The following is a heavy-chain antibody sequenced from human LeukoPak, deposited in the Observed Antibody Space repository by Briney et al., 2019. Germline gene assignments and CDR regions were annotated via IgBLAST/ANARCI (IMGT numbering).Heavy chain of an antibody. V-gene: IGHV4-59*01. J-gene: IGHJ4*02. D-gene: IGHD4-17*01. CDR1: GGSISSSD. Sequence: SETLSLTCSVSGGSISSSDWSWIRQPPGKGLEWIGYIYHHGKSGYNPSLQRRVTISLDTSKNQFSLTLSFVTAADTAMYYCARIRGLGDVSPYSDFWGQGTLVTVSS. CDR3: ARIRGLGDVSPYSDF. CDR2: IYHHGKS.